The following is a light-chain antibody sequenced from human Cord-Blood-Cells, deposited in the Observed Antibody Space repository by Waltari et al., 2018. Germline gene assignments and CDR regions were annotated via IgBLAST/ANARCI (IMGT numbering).Light chain of an antibody. CDR1: SRDVGGYNY. CDR2: EVS. Sequence: QSALTQPPSVSGSPGQSVTISCTGTSRDVGGYNYVSWYQQHPGKAPKLMIYEVSKRPSGVPDRFSGSKSGNTASLTVSGLQAEDEADYYCSSYAGSNNVVFGGGTKLTVL. CDR3: SSYAGSNNVV. J-gene: IGLJ2*01. V-gene: IGLV2-8*01.